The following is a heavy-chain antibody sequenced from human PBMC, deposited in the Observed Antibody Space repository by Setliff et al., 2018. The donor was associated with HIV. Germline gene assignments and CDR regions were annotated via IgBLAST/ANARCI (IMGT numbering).Heavy chain of an antibody. CDR3: ARDQGDYYGSGSYDD. CDR2: INPSGGST. D-gene: IGHD3-10*01. J-gene: IGHJ4*02. CDR1: GYIFTGYY. V-gene: IGHV1-46*01. Sequence: ASVKVSCKASGYIFTGYYMHWVRQAPGQGLEWMGVINPSGGSTSYAQRFQGRVTMTRDTSTSTVYMELRSLSSEDTAVYYCARDQGDYYGSGSYDDWGQGTLVTVSS.